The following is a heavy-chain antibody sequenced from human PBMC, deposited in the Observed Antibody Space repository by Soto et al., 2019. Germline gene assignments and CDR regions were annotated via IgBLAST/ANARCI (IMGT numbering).Heavy chain of an antibody. CDR1: GGSMSSYY. Sequence: SETLSLTCTVSGGSMSSYYWTWLRQSPGRGLEWIGYISYSGSTYYNPSLKSRVTVSADTSKNQFSLRMNSMIAADTAVYYCARADPDASVGYWGQGTLVTVSS. V-gene: IGHV4-59*01. D-gene: IGHD2-15*01. J-gene: IGHJ4*02. CDR3: ARADPDASVGY. CDR2: ISYSGST.